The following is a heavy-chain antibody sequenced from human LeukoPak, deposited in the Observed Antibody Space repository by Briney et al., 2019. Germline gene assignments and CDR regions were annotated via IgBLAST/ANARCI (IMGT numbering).Heavy chain of an antibody. CDR2: INSDGSST. D-gene: IGHD3-10*01. J-gene: IGHJ5*02. CDR1: GFTFSSYW. Sequence: PGGSLRLSCAASGFTFSSYWMHWVRHAPGKGLVWVSRINSDGSSTSYADSVKGRFTTSRDNAKNTLYLQMNSLRAEDTAVYYCARDRSLITMVRGVIITRTPDNWFDPWGQGTLVTVSS. CDR3: ARDRSLITMVRGVIITRTPDNWFDP. V-gene: IGHV3-74*01.